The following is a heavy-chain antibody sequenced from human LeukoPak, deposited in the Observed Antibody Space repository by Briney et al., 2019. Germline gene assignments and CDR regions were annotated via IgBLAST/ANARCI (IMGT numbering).Heavy chain of an antibody. CDR3: ARGGYSNYPRWDY. D-gene: IGHD4-11*01. CDR2: IIPIFGTA. J-gene: IGHJ4*02. CDR1: GGTFSSYA. V-gene: IGHV1-69*13. Sequence: ASVKVSCKASGGTFSSYAISWVRQAPGQGLEWMGGIIPIFGTANYAQKFRGRVTITADESTSTAYMELSSLRSEDTAVYYCARGGYSNYPRWDYWGQGTLVTVSS.